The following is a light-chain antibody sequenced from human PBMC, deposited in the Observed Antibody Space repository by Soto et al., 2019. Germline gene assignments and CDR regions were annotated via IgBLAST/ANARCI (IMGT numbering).Light chain of an antibody. J-gene: IGKJ1*01. CDR1: QSVRSSY. CDR3: QQYGTSPRT. CDR2: GVS. Sequence: EIVLTQSPGTLSLSPGERATLSCRASQSVRSSYLAWYQQKLGQAPRLLIYGVSNRATGIPDRFSGSGSGTDFTLTISRLESEYFAVYYCQQYGTSPRTFGQGPKVEIK. V-gene: IGKV3-20*01.